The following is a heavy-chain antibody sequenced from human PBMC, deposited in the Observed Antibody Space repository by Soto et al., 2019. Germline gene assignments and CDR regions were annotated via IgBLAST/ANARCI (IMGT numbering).Heavy chain of an antibody. Sequence: GSLRLSCAASGFTFGNFVMRWVRQTPGKGLEWVSTITESGGDTYYTDSVKGRFTISRDNSKNTLYLQMTSLRAEDTALYYCTRAYSDRHHMEVCGPRTTVTVSS. J-gene: IGHJ6*02. D-gene: IGHD3-3*01. CDR3: TRAYSDRHHMEV. CDR2: ITESGGDT. V-gene: IGHV3-23*01. CDR1: GFTFGNFV.